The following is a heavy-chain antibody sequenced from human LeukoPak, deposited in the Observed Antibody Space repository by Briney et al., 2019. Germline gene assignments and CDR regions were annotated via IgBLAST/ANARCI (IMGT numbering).Heavy chain of an antibody. V-gene: IGHV3-21*01. CDR1: GFTFSSYS. J-gene: IGHJ3*02. D-gene: IGHD3-9*01. Sequence: GGSLRLSCAASGFTFSSYSMNWVRQAPGKGLEWVSSISSSSYIYYADSVKGRFTISRDNAKNSLYLQMNSLRAEDTAVYYCARARYFDWLAPDFDAFDIWGQGTMVTVSS. CDR2: ISSSSYI. CDR3: ARARYFDWLAPDFDAFDI.